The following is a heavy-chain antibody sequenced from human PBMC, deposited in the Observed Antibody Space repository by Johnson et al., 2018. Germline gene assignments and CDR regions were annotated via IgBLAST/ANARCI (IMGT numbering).Heavy chain of an antibody. V-gene: IGHV3-9*01. CDR3: AKDIQRGRYTGWGAFDI. J-gene: IGHJ3*02. CDR2: INWNSGNI. D-gene: IGHD5-12*01. Sequence: EVQLVESGGGLVQXGRSLRLSCAASGFIFDDSAMHWVRQVPGRGLEWVSGINWNSGNIGYADSVKGRFTISRDNAKNSLHLQMNSLRAEDTALYYCAKDIQRGRYTGWGAFDIGGPGAMVTVSS. CDR1: GFIFDDSA.